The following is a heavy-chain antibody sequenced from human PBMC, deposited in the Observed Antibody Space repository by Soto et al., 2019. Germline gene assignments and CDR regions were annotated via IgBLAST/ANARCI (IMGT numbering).Heavy chain of an antibody. Sequence: SETLSLTCTVSGGSISSYYWSWIRQPPGKGLEWIGYIYYSGSTNYNPSLKSRVTISVDTSKNQFSLKLSSVTAADTAVYYCARDSSGWRLTNWFDPWGQGTLVTVSS. CDR3: ARDSSGWRLTNWFDP. CDR1: GGSISSYY. V-gene: IGHV4-59*01. CDR2: IYYSGST. J-gene: IGHJ5*02. D-gene: IGHD6-19*01.